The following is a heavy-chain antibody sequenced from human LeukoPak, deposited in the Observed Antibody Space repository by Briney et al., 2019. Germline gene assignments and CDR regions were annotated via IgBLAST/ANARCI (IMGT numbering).Heavy chain of an antibody. J-gene: IGHJ3*01. V-gene: IGHV3-30*04. CDR3: ARGVAVAAFSAFDV. D-gene: IGHD6-19*01. Sequence: PGRSLRLSCAASGFTFSNYAIHWVRQAPGKGLEWVAVISHDGSNKYYADSVKGRFTISRDNSKNTLYLQMNSLKAEDTAVYYCARGVAVAAFSAFDVWGQGTMVTVSS. CDR1: GFTFSNYA. CDR2: ISHDGSNK.